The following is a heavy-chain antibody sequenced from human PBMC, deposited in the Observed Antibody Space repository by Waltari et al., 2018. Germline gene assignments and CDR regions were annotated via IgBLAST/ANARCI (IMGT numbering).Heavy chain of an antibody. J-gene: IGHJ4*02. CDR1: GFSLNTNH. CDR3: ARAGLGSPLQWLQLLDS. Sequence: EVQLVASGGGLIQPGGSLRLSCAASGFSLNTNHMSWVRQAPGRGLEWVSVLYAGSRGAFYAESVQGRFTVSRDNSKNTLYLDLNSLPVEDTAVYYCARAGLGSPLQWLQLLDSWGRGTLVTVSS. CDR2: LYAGSRGA. V-gene: IGHV3-53*01. D-gene: IGHD5-12*01.